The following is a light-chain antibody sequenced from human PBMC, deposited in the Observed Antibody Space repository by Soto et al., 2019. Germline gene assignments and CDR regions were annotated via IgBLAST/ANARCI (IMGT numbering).Light chain of an antibody. Sequence: DIPMTQSPSSLSASVGDRVTITCQASRNINNYLNWYQQKPGRAPKLLIYDASNLEAGVPSRFRGSGSGTDFTFTISRLQPEDIATYYCQQYENLPTFGQGTRLEIK. CDR2: DAS. CDR1: RNINNY. J-gene: IGKJ5*01. CDR3: QQYENLPT. V-gene: IGKV1-33*01.